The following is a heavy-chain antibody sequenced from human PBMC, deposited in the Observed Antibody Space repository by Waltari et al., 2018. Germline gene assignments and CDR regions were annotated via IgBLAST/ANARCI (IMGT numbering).Heavy chain of an antibody. D-gene: IGHD3-16*01. CDR3: ARKGGAQSFDY. V-gene: IGHV4-38-2*01. CDR2: IYHSGST. Sequence: QVQLQESGPGLVKPSETLSLTCAVSGYSISSGYYWGWIRQPPGKGLEWIGSIYHSGSTYYTPALKSGVTISVDTSKNQFPLKLSAVTAADTAVYYCARKGGAQSFDYWGQGTLVTVSS. CDR1: GYSISSGYY. J-gene: IGHJ4*02.